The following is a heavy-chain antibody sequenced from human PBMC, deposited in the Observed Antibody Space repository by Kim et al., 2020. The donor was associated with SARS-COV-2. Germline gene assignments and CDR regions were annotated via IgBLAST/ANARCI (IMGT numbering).Heavy chain of an antibody. D-gene: IGHD3-9*01. CDR2: INAGNGNT. J-gene: IGHJ5*02. CDR3: AQAHTYYDILTGYGNWFDP. V-gene: IGHV1-3*01. CDR1: GYTFTSYA. Sequence: ASVKVSCKASGYTFTSYAMHWVRQAPGQRLEWMGWINAGNGNTKYSQKFQGRVTITRDTSASTAYMELSRLRSDDTAVYYCAQAHTYYDILTGYGNWFDPWGQGTLVTVSS.